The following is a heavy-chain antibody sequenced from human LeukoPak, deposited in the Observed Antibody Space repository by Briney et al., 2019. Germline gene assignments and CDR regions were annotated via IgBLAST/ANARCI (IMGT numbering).Heavy chain of an antibody. CDR2: INPNSGGT. CDR1: GYTFTGYY. CDR3: ARGRYFDWLFLDY. D-gene: IGHD3-9*01. V-gene: IGHV1-2*04. Sequence: GASVKVSCKASGYTFTGYYMHWVRQAPGQGLEWMGWINPNSGGTNYAQKFQGWVTMTRDTPISTAYMELSRLRSDDTAVYYCARGRYFDWLFLDYWGQGTLVTVSS. J-gene: IGHJ4*02.